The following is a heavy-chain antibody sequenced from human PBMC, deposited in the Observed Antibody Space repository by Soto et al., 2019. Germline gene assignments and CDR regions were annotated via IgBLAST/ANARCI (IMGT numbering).Heavy chain of an antibody. D-gene: IGHD2-2*01. Sequence: QVQLVQSGAEVKKPGASVKVSCKASGYTFTSYGISWVRQAPGQGLEWMGWISAYNGNTNYAQKLQGRVTMTTDTSTSTAYMELRSLRSDDTAVYYCARDGEWYCSSTCCYAGLLYYYGMDVWGQGTTVTVSS. CDR1: GYTFTSYG. CDR3: ARDGEWYCSSTCCYAGLLYYYGMDV. V-gene: IGHV1-18*01. J-gene: IGHJ6*02. CDR2: ISAYNGNT.